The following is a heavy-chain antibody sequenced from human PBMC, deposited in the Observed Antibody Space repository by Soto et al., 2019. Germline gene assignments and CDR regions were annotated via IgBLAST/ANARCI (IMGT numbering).Heavy chain of an antibody. D-gene: IGHD5-18*01. Sequence: PGESLKISCKASGYTFTSYWITWVRQMPGKGLEWMGRIDPSDSSTNCSPSFQGHVTISTDKSITTAHLQWTSLKVSDTAIYYCAATGYTYGYHFDHWGQGTQVTVS. CDR1: GYTFTSYW. CDR2: IDPSDSST. CDR3: AATGYTYGYHFDH. J-gene: IGHJ4*02. V-gene: IGHV5-10-1*01.